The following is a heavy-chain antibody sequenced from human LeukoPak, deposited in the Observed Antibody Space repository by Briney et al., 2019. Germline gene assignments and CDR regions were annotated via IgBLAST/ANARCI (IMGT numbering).Heavy chain of an antibody. CDR3: ARDQLKTGSYFDY. CDR2: ISSSSSYI. J-gene: IGHJ4*02. Sequence: GGSLSLSCAASGFTFSSSSMNWVRQAPGKGLEWVSSISSSSSYIYYADSVKGRFTISRDNAKNSLYLQMNSLRAEDTAVYYCARDQLKTGSYFDYWGQGTRVTVSS. D-gene: IGHD3-10*01. V-gene: IGHV3-21*01. CDR1: GFTFSSSS.